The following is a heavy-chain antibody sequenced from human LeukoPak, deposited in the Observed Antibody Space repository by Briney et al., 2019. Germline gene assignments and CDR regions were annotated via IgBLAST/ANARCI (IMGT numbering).Heavy chain of an antibody. Sequence: PGGSLRLSCKASGLAFRNFAMSWVRQAPGKGLEWVSGMTGSGGSSYYADSVKGRFTISRDNAKNALYLQMNSLRADDTALYYCAKMKGQRLNDYCMDVWGKGTTVTVSS. CDR1: GLAFRNFA. CDR2: MTGSGGSS. V-gene: IGHV3-23*01. CDR3: AKMKGQRLNDYCMDV. J-gene: IGHJ6*03.